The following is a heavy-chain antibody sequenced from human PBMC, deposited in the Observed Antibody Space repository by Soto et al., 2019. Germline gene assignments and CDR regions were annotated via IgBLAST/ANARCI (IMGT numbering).Heavy chain of an antibody. Sequence: SETLSLTCTVSGGSISSGNYYWNWIRQHPGKGLECIGNIYYNGSPYYNPSLKSRVTISVDTSKNQFFLKLSSVTAADTAVYYCARGYCSGGSCYQTFDYWGLGTLVTVSS. J-gene: IGHJ4*02. CDR2: IYYNGSP. CDR3: ARGYCSGGSCYQTFDY. D-gene: IGHD2-15*01. V-gene: IGHV4-31*03. CDR1: GGSISSGNYY.